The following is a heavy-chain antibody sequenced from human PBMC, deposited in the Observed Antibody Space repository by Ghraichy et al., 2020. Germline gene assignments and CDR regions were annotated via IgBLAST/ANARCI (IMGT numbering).Heavy chain of an antibody. CDR1: GFTFSSYW. CDR3: ARDLSPGAGFDY. CDR2: INSDGSST. Sequence: RGSLRLSCAASGFTFSSYWMHWVRQAPGKGLVWVSRINSDGSSTSYADSVKGRFTISRDNAKKTLYLQMKSLRAEDTAVYYCARDLSPGAGFDYWGQGTLVTVSS. J-gene: IGHJ4*02. V-gene: IGHV3-74*01. D-gene: IGHD6-19*01.